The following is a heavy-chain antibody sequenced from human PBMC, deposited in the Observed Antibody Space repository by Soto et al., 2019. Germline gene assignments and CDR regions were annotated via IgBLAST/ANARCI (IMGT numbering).Heavy chain of an antibody. V-gene: IGHV3-30*03. CDR3: ATLGPYDAFDI. Sequence: QVQLVESGGGVVQPGRSLRLSCAASGFTCSSYGMHWVRQAPGKGLEWVAVISYDGSNKYYADSVKGRFTISSDNSKNTLYLQMNSLRAEDTAVYYCATLGPYDAFDIWGQGTMVTVSS. CDR1: GFTCSSYG. CDR2: ISYDGSNK. J-gene: IGHJ3*02. D-gene: IGHD1-26*01.